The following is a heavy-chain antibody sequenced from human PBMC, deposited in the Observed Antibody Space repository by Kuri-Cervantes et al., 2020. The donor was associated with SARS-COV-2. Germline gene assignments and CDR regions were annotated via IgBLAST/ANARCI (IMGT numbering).Heavy chain of an antibody. Sequence: ASVKVSCKASGYTFTGYYMHWVRQAPGQGLEWMGWMNPNSGNTGYAQKFQGRVTMTRDTSISTAYMELNRLRSDDTAVYYCARAAGYSSSFAFDIWGQGTMVTVSS. D-gene: IGHD6-6*01. J-gene: IGHJ3*02. V-gene: IGHV1-2*02. CDR2: MNPNSGNT. CDR3: ARAAGYSSSFAFDI. CDR1: GYTFTGYY.